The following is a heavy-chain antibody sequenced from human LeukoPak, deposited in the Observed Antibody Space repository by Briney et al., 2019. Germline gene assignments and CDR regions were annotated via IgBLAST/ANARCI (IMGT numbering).Heavy chain of an antibody. J-gene: IGHJ4*02. V-gene: IGHV3-30*02. CDR3: AKDLHYYDSSGLLDY. D-gene: IGHD3-22*01. Sequence: GGSLRLSCAASGFTFSTYGMHWVRQAPGQGLEWVAFIHFDGTNKYYADSVKGRFTISRDNSTNSLYLQMNSLRTEDTALYYCAKDLHYYDSSGLLDYWGQGTLVTVSS. CDR2: IHFDGTNK. CDR1: GFTFSTYG.